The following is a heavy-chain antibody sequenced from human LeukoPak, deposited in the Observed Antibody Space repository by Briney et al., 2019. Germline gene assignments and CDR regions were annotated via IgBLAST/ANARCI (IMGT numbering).Heavy chain of an antibody. CDR2: ITGAGHT. J-gene: IGHJ4*02. Sequence: GGSLRLSCAASGFTFSFYGMNWVRQAPGKGLEWVSGITGAGHTYYADSEQGRFTIYRDNSKNTLYLQMNRLGAEDTAIYYCVQDWAWGAFGYWGQGTLVTVSS. CDR1: GFTFSFYG. D-gene: IGHD7-27*01. CDR3: VQDWAWGAFGY. V-gene: IGHV3-23*01.